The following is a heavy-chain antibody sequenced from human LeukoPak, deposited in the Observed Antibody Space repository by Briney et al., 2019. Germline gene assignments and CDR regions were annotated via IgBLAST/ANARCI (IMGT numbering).Heavy chain of an antibody. V-gene: IGHV4-59*08. J-gene: IGHJ4*02. CDR1: GGSISSYY. CDR3: ASRPYSSSCGY. CDR2: IYYSGST. D-gene: IGHD6-13*01. Sequence: SETLSLTCTVSGGSISSYYWSWIRQPPGKGLEWIGHIYYSGSTNYNPSLKSRVTISVDTSKNQFSLKLSSVTAADTAVYYCASRPYSSSCGYWGQGTLVTVSS.